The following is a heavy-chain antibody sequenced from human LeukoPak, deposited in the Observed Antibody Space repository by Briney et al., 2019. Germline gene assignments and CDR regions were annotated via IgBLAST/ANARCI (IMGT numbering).Heavy chain of an antibody. D-gene: IGHD4-17*01. J-gene: IGHJ4*02. CDR1: GFTFSTYS. CDR3: AKTRVIYGDYGSATSFDY. V-gene: IGHV3-74*01. Sequence: PGGSLRLSCAASGFTFSTYSMYWVRQAPGKGLVWVSRINSDATRTNYADSVKGRFTISRDNAKNTLYLQMNSLTAGDTAVYYCAKTRVIYGDYGSATSFDYWGQGTLVTVSS. CDR2: INSDATRT.